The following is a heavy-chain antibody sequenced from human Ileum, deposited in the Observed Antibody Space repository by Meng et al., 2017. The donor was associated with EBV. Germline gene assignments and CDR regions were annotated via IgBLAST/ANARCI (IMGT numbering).Heavy chain of an antibody. CDR2: IYYSGRT. J-gene: IGHJ5*02. CDR3: ARPIAAAGWFDP. V-gene: IGHV4-39*01. CDR1: GGPINSISYY. Sequence: LQESAPGLLRPPVPLSRTCHCLGGPINSISYYWGWIRQPPGKGLEWIGSIYYSGRTYYNPSLKSRVTISVDTSKNQFSLKLSSVTAADTAVYYCARPIAAAGWFDPWGQGTLVTVSS. D-gene: IGHD6-13*01.